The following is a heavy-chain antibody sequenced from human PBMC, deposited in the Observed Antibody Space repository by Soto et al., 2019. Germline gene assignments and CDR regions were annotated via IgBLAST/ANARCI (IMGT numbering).Heavy chain of an antibody. J-gene: IGHJ5*02. V-gene: IGHV2-5*02. D-gene: IGHD3-3*01. Sequence: QINLIESGPTLVKPTQTLTLTCTFSGFSLSTSGAAVGWVRQPPGRALEWLALIYWDGDKRYNASLGNRLTITKDTSMNQVVLTLTNVAPADTATYYCAHRATMTIFGLIIDNGLWFDPWGQGTRVIVSS. CDR3: AHRATMTIFGLIIDNGLWFDP. CDR2: IYWDGDK. CDR1: GFSLSTSGAA.